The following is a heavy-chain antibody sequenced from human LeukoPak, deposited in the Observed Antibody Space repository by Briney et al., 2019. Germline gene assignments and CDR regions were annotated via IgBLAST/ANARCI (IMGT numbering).Heavy chain of an antibody. CDR1: GFAFGSHW. D-gene: IGHD2-15*01. CDR3: AREGGGYCSGINCWKWFDP. V-gene: IGHV3-74*01. J-gene: IGHJ5*02. CDR2: INGDGSTT. Sequence: GGSLRLSCAASGFAFGSHWMNWVRQAPGKGPVWVSRINGDGSTTVYADSVQGRFSISRDNAKSTLYLHMNSLRAEDTAVYYCAREGGGYCSGINCWKWFDPWGQGTLVTVSS.